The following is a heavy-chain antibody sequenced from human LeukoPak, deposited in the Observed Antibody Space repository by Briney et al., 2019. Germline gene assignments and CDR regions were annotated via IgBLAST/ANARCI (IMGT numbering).Heavy chain of an antibody. Sequence: GGSLRLSCAASGFTFSSYAMSWVRQAPGKGLEWVSAISGSGGSTYYADSVKGRFTISRDNSKYTLYLQMNSLRAEDTAVYYCAKVLFYDILTGYFDYWGQGTLVTVSS. D-gene: IGHD3-9*01. V-gene: IGHV3-23*01. J-gene: IGHJ4*02. CDR1: GFTFSSYA. CDR2: ISGSGGST. CDR3: AKVLFYDILTGYFDY.